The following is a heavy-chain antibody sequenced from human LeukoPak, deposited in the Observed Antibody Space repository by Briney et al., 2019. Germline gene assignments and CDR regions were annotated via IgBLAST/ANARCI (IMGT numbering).Heavy chain of an antibody. CDR3: AARREFLEWLSLSGWFDP. J-gene: IGHJ5*02. CDR2: IYYSGST. CDR1: GGSISSGDYY. Sequence: SETLSLTCTVSGGSISSGDYYWSWIRQPPGKGLEWIGYIYYSGSTYYNPSLKSRVTISVDTSKNQFSLKLSSVTAADTAVYYCAARREFLEWLSLSGWFDPWGQGTLVTVSS. V-gene: IGHV4-30-4*01. D-gene: IGHD3-3*01.